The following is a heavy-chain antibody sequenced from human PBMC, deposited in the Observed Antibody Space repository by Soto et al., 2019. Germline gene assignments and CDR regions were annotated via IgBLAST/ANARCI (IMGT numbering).Heavy chain of an antibody. V-gene: IGHV3-23*01. CDR3: AKKLSIAARPVDY. CDR2: ISGSGGST. CDR1: GFTFSSYA. J-gene: IGHJ4*02. Sequence: EVQLLESGGGLVQPGGSLRLSCAASGFTFSSYAMSWVRQAPGKGLEWVSAISGSGGSTYYADSVKGRFTISRDNSKNKLDLHMNSLRAEYTAVYYCAKKLSIAARPVDYWGQGTLVTVSS. D-gene: IGHD6-6*01.